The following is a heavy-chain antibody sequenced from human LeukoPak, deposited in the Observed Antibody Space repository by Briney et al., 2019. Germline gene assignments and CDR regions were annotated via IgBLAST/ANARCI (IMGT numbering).Heavy chain of an antibody. CDR1: GYTFTSYD. CDR2: MNPNSGNT. V-gene: IGHV1-8*03. J-gene: IGHJ3*02. CDR3: ARGLWYYYDSSGYYYVGAFDI. D-gene: IGHD3-22*01. Sequence: ASVKVSCKASGYTFTSYDINWVRQATGQGREWMGWMNPNSGNTGYAQKFQGRVTITRNTSISTAYMELSSLRSEDTAVYYCARGLWYYYDSSGYYYVGAFDIWGQGTMVTVSS.